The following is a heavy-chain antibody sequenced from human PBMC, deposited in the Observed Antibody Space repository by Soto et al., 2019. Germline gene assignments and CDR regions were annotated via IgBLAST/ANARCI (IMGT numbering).Heavy chain of an antibody. V-gene: IGHV3-23*01. CDR3: AKGRYRIGWYDPYFDY. CDR2: TSGGAGST. D-gene: IGHD6-19*01. Sequence: EVQLLEAGGGLVQPGGSLRLSCAASGFTFNSSAMSWVRQAPGKGLEWVSTTSGGAGSTYYADSGKGRFTISRDNSKNTLYLQMNSLRADDTAVYYCAKGRYRIGWYDPYFDYWGQGTLVTVSS. CDR1: GFTFNSSA. J-gene: IGHJ4*02.